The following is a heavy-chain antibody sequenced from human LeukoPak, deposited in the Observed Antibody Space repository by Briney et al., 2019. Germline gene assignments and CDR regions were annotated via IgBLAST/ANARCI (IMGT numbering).Heavy chain of an antibody. Sequence: GGSLRLSCEASGFTFSTFAMIWVRQPPGKGLEWVSSIFPSGGEIHYADSVRGRFTISRDNSKSTLSLQMNSLRAEDTAIYYCVSGVVVPARFDYWGQGTLVSVSS. V-gene: IGHV3-23*01. CDR1: GFTFSTFA. CDR3: VSGVVVPARFDY. J-gene: IGHJ4*02. D-gene: IGHD2-15*01. CDR2: IFPSGGEI.